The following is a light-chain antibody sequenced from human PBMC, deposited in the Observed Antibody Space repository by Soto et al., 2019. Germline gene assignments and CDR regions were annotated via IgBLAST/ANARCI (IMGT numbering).Light chain of an antibody. CDR2: GAS. Sequence: EIVLTQSPGTLSLSPGERATLSCRASQSVSSSYLAGYQQKPGQAPRLLIYGASSRATGIPDRFSGSGSGTDFTLTISRLEPEDLEVYYCQQYGSSPWTFGQGTKVEIK. J-gene: IGKJ1*01. CDR3: QQYGSSPWT. V-gene: IGKV3-20*01. CDR1: QSVSSSY.